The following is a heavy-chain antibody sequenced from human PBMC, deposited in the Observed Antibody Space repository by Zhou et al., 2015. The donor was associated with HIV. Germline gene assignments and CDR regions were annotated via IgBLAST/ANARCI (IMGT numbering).Heavy chain of an antibody. Sequence: QVQLVQSGAEVKKPGSSVKVSCKASGGTFSSYAISWVRQAPGQGLEWMGGIIPIFGTANYAQKFQGRVTITADESTSTAYMELSSLRSEDTAVYYCAGWYYYDSSGYYSDAFDIWGQGTMVTVSS. CDR3: AGWYYYDSSGYYSDAFDI. CDR2: IIPIFGTA. J-gene: IGHJ3*02. D-gene: IGHD3-22*01. V-gene: IGHV1-69*01. CDR1: GGTFSSYA.